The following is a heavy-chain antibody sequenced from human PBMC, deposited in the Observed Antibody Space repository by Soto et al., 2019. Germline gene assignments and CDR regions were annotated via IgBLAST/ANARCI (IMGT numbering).Heavy chain of an antibody. CDR1: GGSISSYY. CDR2: IYYSGST. J-gene: IGHJ3*02. Sequence: SETLSLTCTVSGGSISSYYWSWIRQPPGKGLEWIGYIYYSGSTNYNPSLKSRVTISVDTSKNQFSLKLSSVTAADTAVYYCARALHDYGDYVYSIGAFDIWGQGTMVTVSS. V-gene: IGHV4-59*01. CDR3: ARALHDYGDYVYSIGAFDI. D-gene: IGHD4-17*01.